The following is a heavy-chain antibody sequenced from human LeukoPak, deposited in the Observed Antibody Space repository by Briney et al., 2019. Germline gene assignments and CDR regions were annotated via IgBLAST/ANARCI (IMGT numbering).Heavy chain of an antibody. CDR2: IYYSGST. J-gene: IGHJ4*02. D-gene: IGHD2-2*01. Sequence: TSQTLSLTCAVSGGSISSGGYYWSWIRQHPGKGLEWIGYIYYSGSTYYNPSLKSRVTISVDTSKNQFSLKLSSVTAADTAVYYCASYCSSTSCSQQDKVFPAIGSGFDYWGQGTLVTVSS. CDR1: GGSISSGGYY. V-gene: IGHV4-31*11. CDR3: ASYCSSTSCSQQDKVFPAIGSGFDY.